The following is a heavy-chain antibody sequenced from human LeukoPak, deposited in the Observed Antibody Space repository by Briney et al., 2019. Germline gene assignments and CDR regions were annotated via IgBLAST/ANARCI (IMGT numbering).Heavy chain of an antibody. Sequence: GGSLKLSCAASGFTLSSHWMHLGRQAPGPVLMCFSRINTDGRRTTCADSVKGRFTISRDNAKNTLYLQMNSLRAEDMAVYYCARAASCGGDRSSSYLHHWGQGTLVTVSS. J-gene: IGHJ1*01. CDR1: GFTLSSHW. CDR2: INTDGRRT. D-gene: IGHD2-21*02. V-gene: IGHV3-74*01. CDR3: ARAASCGGDRSSSYLHH.